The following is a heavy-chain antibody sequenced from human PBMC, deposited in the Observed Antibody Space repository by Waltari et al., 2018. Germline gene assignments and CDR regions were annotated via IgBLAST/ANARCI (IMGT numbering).Heavy chain of an antibody. D-gene: IGHD3-10*01. CDR3: ARVQNYYGSGSYSFDY. CDR2: IYSGGST. Sequence: EVQLVETGGGLIQPGGSLRLSCAASGFTVSSNYMSWVRPAPGKGLEWVSVIYSGGSTYYADSVKGRFTISRDNSKNTLYLQMNSLRAEDTAVYYCARVQNYYGSGSYSFDYWGQGTLVTVSS. CDR1: GFTVSSNY. J-gene: IGHJ4*02. V-gene: IGHV3-53*02.